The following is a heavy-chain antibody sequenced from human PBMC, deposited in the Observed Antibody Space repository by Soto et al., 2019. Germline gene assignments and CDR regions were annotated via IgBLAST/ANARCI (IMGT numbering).Heavy chain of an antibody. J-gene: IGHJ4*02. V-gene: IGHV3-23*01. D-gene: IGHD6-6*01. CDR3: AKGRIAAHLRLDY. CDR2: ISGSGGST. CDR1: GFTFSSYA. Sequence: EVQLLESGGGLVQPGGSLRLSCAASGFTFSSYAMSWVRQAPGKGLEWVSAISGSGGSTYYADSVKGRFTISRDNSKNTLYLQMNSLRAEYTAVYYCAKGRIAAHLRLDYWGQGTLVTVSS.